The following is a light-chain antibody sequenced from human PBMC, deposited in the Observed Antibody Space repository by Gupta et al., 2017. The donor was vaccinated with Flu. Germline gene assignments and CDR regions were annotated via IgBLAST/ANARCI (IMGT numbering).Light chain of an antibody. J-gene: IGLJ1*01. CDR1: KLGDQY. CDR2: QDT. CDR3: QMWDSGTYV. Sequence: SYELTQPPSVSVSPGQTVSITCSGDKLGDQYASWYQQKPGQSPVVVIYQDTKRPSGIPERFSGSNSGNTATLTISGTQAMDEADYYCQMWDSGTYVFGTGTRVTVL. V-gene: IGLV3-1*01.